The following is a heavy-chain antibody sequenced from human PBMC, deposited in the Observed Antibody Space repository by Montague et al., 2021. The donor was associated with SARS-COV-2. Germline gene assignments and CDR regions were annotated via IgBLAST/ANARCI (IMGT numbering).Heavy chain of an antibody. CDR3: ARDLWVWLSVEESFDS. D-gene: IGHD5-12*01. J-gene: IGHJ4*02. Sequence: SETLSLTCTVSGSSISSSSYYWGWIRQPPGKGLEWIGSIYYSGSTYYNPSLKSRVTISVDTSKNQFSLKLSSVTAADTAVYYCARDLWVWLSVEESFDSWGQGTLVTVSS. CDR2: IYYSGST. CDR1: GSSISSSSYY. V-gene: IGHV4-39*07.